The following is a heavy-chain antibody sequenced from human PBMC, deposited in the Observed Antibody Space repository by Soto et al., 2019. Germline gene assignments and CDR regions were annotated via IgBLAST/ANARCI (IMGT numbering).Heavy chain of an antibody. D-gene: IGHD3-10*01. CDR1: GGSISSSSYY. CDR2: IYYSGST. Sequence: QLQLQESGPGLVKPSETLSLTCTVSGGSISSSSYYWGWIRQPPGKGLEWIGSIYYSGSTYYNPFLRSRVTISVYTSKSQFSLKLSSLTAADTAVYYCAETYYYGSGSPIQFDYWGQGTLVTVSS. J-gene: IGHJ4*02. CDR3: AETYYYGSGSPIQFDY. V-gene: IGHV4-39*01.